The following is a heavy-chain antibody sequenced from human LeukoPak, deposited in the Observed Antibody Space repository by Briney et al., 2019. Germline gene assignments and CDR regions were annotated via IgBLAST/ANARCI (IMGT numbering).Heavy chain of an antibody. Sequence: GESLKISCKGSGYSFNTYCIAWVRQMPGKGLEWMEIIYPGDSDTRYSPSFQGQVTISADESISTAYLHWSSLKASDTAMYYCARQADYNILTGYFKGHLDYWGQGTLVTVSS. J-gene: IGHJ4*02. D-gene: IGHD3-9*01. CDR3: ARQADYNILTGYFKGHLDY. CDR1: GYSFNTYC. V-gene: IGHV5-51*01. CDR2: IYPGDSDT.